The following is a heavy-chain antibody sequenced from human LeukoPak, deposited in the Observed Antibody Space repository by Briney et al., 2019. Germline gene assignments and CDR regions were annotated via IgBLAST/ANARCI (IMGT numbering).Heavy chain of an antibody. CDR1: GFTFSSYG. CDR2: ISYDGSNK. CDR3: ARELVYGMDV. J-gene: IGHJ6*02. Sequence: GRSLRLSCAASGFTFSSYGMHWVRQAPGKGLEWVAVISYDGSNKYYADSVKGRFTISRDNSKNTPYLQMNSLRAEDTAVYYCARELVYGMDVWGQGTTVTVSS. V-gene: IGHV3-30*03.